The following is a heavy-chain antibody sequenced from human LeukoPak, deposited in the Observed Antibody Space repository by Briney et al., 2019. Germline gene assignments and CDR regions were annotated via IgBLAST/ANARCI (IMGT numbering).Heavy chain of an antibody. Sequence: SETLSLTCAVYGGSFSGYYWSWIRQPPGKGLEWIGEINHSGSTNYNPSLKSRVTISVDTSKNQFSLKLSSVTAADTAVYYCARDANSYGPDFDYWGQGALVTVSS. J-gene: IGHJ4*02. CDR1: GGSFSGYY. CDR2: INHSGST. D-gene: IGHD3-16*01. V-gene: IGHV4-34*01. CDR3: ARDANSYGPDFDY.